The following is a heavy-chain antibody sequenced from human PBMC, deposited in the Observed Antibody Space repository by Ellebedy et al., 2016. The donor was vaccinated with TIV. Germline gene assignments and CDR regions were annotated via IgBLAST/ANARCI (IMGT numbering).Heavy chain of an antibody. CDR1: GGSFSGYY. D-gene: IGHD3-3*01. J-gene: IGHJ3*02. CDR3: ARASGDFWSGYIARAFDI. Sequence: SETLSLTXAVYGGSFSGYYWSWIRQPPGKGLEWIGEINHSGSTNYNPSLKSRVTISVDTSKNQFSLKLSSVTAADTAVYYCARASGDFWSGYIARAFDIWGQGTMVTVSS. CDR2: INHSGST. V-gene: IGHV4-34*01.